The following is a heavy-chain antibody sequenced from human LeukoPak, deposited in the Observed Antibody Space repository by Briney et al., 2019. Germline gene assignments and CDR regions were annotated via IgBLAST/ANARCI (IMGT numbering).Heavy chain of an antibody. D-gene: IGHD2-15*01. Sequence: GESLKISCQSSGYNFTPYWIVWVRQMPGKGLEWMGITFAGYSYSIYSPSFQGQVTMSVDKSISTAYLQWSGLKASDTAMYYCARHFHPAETPGGYFDLWGRGTLVTVS. V-gene: IGHV5-51*01. CDR1: GYNFTPYW. CDR2: TFAGYSYS. CDR3: ARHFHPAETPGGYFDL. J-gene: IGHJ2*01.